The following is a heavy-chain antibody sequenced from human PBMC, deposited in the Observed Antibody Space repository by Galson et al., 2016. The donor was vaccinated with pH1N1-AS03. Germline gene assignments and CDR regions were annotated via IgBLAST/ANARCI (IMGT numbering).Heavy chain of an antibody. CDR3: ARHASPTILSYHFDS. J-gene: IGHJ4*02. CDR2: IYPSDSDA. D-gene: IGHD1-26*01. V-gene: IGHV5-51*01. Sequence: SGAEVKQPGESLKISCKASGYLFTNYWIAWVRQMPGKGLEWMGIIYPSDSDARYSPSFQGQVTFSADKSTSTAYLHLTTLKAADSAIYYCARHASPTILSYHFDSWGRGTPVTVSS. CDR1: GYLFTNYW.